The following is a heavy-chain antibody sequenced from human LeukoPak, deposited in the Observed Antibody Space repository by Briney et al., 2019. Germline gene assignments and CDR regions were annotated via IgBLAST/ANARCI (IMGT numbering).Heavy chain of an antibody. CDR2: IYHSGST. J-gene: IGHJ3*02. Sequence: SETLSLTCAVSGGSISSSNWWSWVRQPPGKGLEWIGEIYHSGSTNYNPSLKSRVTISVDKSKNQFSLKLSSVTAADTAVYYCARDLGLLRYGGNVVGAFDIWGQGTMVTVSS. CDR1: GGSISSSNW. CDR3: ARDLGLLRYGGNVVGAFDI. D-gene: IGHD4-23*01. V-gene: IGHV4-4*02.